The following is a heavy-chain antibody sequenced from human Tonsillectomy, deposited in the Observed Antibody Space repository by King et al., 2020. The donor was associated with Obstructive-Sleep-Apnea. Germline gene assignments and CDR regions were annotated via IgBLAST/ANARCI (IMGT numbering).Heavy chain of an antibody. D-gene: IGHD5-12*01. J-gene: IGHJ6*02. CDR3: AKDHSAYDSAFYYYDMDV. CDR2: ISYDGSSK. Sequence: VQLVQSGGGVVQPGRSLRLSCAASGFTFSNYGMHWVRQAPGKGLEWVAVISYDGSSKYYADSVKGRFTISRDSSRNTLYLQMNSLRAEDTAVYYCAKDHSAYDSAFYYYDMDVWGQGTTVTVSS. CDR1: GFTFSNYG. V-gene: IGHV3-30*18.